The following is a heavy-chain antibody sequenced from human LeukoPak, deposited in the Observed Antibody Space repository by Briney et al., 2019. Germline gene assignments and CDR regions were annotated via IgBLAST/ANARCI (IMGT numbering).Heavy chain of an antibody. D-gene: IGHD3-22*01. CDR2: INHSGST. CDR1: GGSFSGYY. V-gene: IGHV4-34*01. CDR3: ARAAPYYYDSSGYYPFDY. Sequence: PSETLSLTCAVYGGSFSGYYWSWLRQPPGKGLEWIGEINHSGSTNYNPSLKSRVTISVDTSKNQFSLKLSSVTAADTAVYYCARAAPYYYDSSGYYPFDYWGQGTLVTVSS. J-gene: IGHJ4*02.